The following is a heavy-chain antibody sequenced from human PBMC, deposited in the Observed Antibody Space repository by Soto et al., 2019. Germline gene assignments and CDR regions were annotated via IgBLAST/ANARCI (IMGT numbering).Heavy chain of an antibody. CDR3: AKDLSISSGDACDI. J-gene: IGHJ3*02. D-gene: IGHD6-6*01. CDR1: GIIFVDCA. Sequence: GWCLRICCAACGIIFVDCAILMDRQAPGKGLEWVSGISWNSGSIGYADSVKGRFTISRDNAKNSLYLQMNSLRAEDTVLYYCAKDLSISSGDACDIWAQGTMLTVS. V-gene: IGHV3-9*01. CDR2: ISWNSGSI.